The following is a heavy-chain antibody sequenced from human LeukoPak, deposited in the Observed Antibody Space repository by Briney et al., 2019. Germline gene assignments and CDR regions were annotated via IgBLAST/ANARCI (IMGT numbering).Heavy chain of an antibody. CDR1: GFTFSSYW. CDR2: INSDGSST. J-gene: IGHJ4*02. CDR3: ARRIAAAAAPYYFDY. D-gene: IGHD6-13*01. V-gene: IGHV3-74*01. Sequence: GGSLRLSCAASGFTFSSYWMHWVRQAPGKGLLWVSRINSDGSSTSYADSVKGRFTISRDNAKNTLYLQMNSLRAEETGVYYCARRIAAAAAPYYFDYWGQGTLVTVSS.